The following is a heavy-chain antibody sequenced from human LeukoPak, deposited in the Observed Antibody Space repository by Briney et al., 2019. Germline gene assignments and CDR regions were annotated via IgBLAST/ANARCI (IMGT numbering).Heavy chain of an antibody. CDR3: ARDKTDYYDTSGSIRAWDS. CDR2: MNPNSGNT. D-gene: IGHD3-22*01. V-gene: IGHV1-8*03. Sequence: ASVKVSCKASGYTFTNYDINWVRQASGQGLEWMGWMNPNSGNTGYAQKFQGRLTITRDTSINTAYMEMSSLRPEDTAVYFCARDKTDYYDTSGSIRAWDSWGQGTLVTVSS. CDR1: GYTFTNYD. J-gene: IGHJ4*02.